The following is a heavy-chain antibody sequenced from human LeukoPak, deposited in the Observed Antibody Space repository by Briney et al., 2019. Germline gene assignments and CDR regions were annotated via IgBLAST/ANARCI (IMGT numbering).Heavy chain of an antibody. CDR1: GGSFSGYY. CDR2: INHSGST. V-gene: IGHV4-34*01. Sequence: PSEALSLTCAVYGGSFSGYYWSWIRQPPGKGLEWIGEINHSGSTNYNPSLKSRVTISVDTSKNQFSLKLSSVTVADTAVYYCARVPNGDYAYWGQGTLVTVSS. CDR3: ARVPNGDYAY. J-gene: IGHJ4*02. D-gene: IGHD4-17*01.